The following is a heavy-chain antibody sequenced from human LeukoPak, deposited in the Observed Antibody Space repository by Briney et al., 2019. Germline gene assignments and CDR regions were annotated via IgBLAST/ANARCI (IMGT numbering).Heavy chain of an antibody. J-gene: IGHJ6*03. CDR2: INHSGST. CDR1: GGSFSGYY. Sequence: PSETLSLTCAVYGGSFSGYYWSWIRQPPGKGLEWIGEINHSGSTNYNPSLKSRVTISVDTSKNQFSLKLSSVTAADTAVYYCARVGYSSPPRYYYYMDVWGEGTTVTVSS. D-gene: IGHD6-13*01. V-gene: IGHV4-34*01. CDR3: ARVGYSSPPRYYYYMDV.